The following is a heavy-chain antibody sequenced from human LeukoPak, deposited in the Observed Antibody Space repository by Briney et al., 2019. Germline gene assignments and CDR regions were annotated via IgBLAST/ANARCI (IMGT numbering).Heavy chain of an antibody. CDR2: IYYSGST. V-gene: IGHV4-39*07. CDR1: GGSISSSIYY. D-gene: IGHD2-2*01. Sequence: TSETLSLTCTVSGGSISSSIYYWGWIRQPPGKGLEWIGSIYYSGSTYYNPSLKSRVTISVDTSKNQFSLKLSSVTAADTAVYYCARDRSRGPGDYWGQGTLVTVSS. CDR3: ARDRSRGPGDY. J-gene: IGHJ4*02.